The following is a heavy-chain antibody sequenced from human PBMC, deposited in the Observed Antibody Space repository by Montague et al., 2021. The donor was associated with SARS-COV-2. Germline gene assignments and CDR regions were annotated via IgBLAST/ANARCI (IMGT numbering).Heavy chain of an antibody. CDR3: AREFRFGMDV. J-gene: IGHJ6*02. CDR1: GGSFSSYF. CDR2: IETSGST. Sequence: SETLSLTCTVFGGSFSSYFWNWIRQPAGKGLEWIGRIETSGSTNYNSSLKSRVTMSVDTSKNQFSLKLTSVTAADTAFYYCAREFRFGMDVWGHGTTVTVSS. V-gene: IGHV4-4*07.